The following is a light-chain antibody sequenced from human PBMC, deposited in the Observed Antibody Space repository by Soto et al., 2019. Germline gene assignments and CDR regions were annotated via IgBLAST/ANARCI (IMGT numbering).Light chain of an antibody. CDR2: DAS. V-gene: IGKV1-33*01. CDR3: QQYEDLPLT. CDR1: QDINNY. Sequence: DIQLTQSPSSLSASVGDRVTITCQASQDINNYLNWYQQKPGKAHKLLIFDASSVDTGVPSRFSGSGSGTHFTVTISSLEPEVRATDHCQQYEDLPLTFGGGTRVELK. J-gene: IGKJ4*01.